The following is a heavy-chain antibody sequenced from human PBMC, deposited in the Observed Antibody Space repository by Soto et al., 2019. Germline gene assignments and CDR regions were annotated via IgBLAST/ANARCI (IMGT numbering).Heavy chain of an antibody. J-gene: IGHJ4*02. D-gene: IGHD6-19*01. CDR3: ARVRGSGCLDY. CDR1: GFTFSSYW. Sequence: EVQLVESGGGLVQPGGSLRLSCGGSGFTFSSYWMSWVRQAPGEGLEWVANTKQDGSENNYVDSVKGRFTISRDNAKNSLYLQMNSLRAEDTAVYYCARVRGSGCLDYWGQGTLVTVSS. V-gene: IGHV3-7*01. CDR2: TKQDGSEN.